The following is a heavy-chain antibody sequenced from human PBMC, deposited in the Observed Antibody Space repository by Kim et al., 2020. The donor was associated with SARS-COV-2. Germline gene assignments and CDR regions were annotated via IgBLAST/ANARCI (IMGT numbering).Heavy chain of an antibody. Sequence: DSVKGRFTISRDNAKNSLYLQMNSLGAEDTALYYCAKSTVGATGYYGMDVWGQGTTVTVSS. V-gene: IGHV3-9*01. J-gene: IGHJ6*02. CDR3: AKSTVGATGYYGMDV. D-gene: IGHD1-26*01.